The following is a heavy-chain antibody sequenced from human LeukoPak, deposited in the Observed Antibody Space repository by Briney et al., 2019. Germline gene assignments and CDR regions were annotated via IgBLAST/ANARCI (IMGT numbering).Heavy chain of an antibody. CDR3: ARDRGGSYIQGYFLH. Sequence: GGSLRLSCAASGFTVSSSYMSWVRQAPGKGLELVSVLYPGGSTYIADSVKGRFTISRDNSNNTLNLQMNSLRVEDTAVYYCARDRGGSYIQGYFLHWGQGSLVIVSS. V-gene: IGHV3-66*01. D-gene: IGHD1-26*01. J-gene: IGHJ1*01. CDR1: GFTVSSSY. CDR2: LYPGGST.